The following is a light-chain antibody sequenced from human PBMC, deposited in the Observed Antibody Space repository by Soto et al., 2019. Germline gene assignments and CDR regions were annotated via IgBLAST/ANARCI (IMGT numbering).Light chain of an antibody. Sequence: DIQLTQAPSSLSASVGDRVTITCRASQSVDTWLAWYQQKPGKAPNLLISRASTLKSGVPSRFSGSGSGTEFILTIDNLHPEDFATYYCQQYRHYSWTFGQGTKVEI. CDR3: QQYRHYSWT. V-gene: IGKV1-5*03. CDR1: QSVDTW. CDR2: RAS. J-gene: IGKJ1*01.